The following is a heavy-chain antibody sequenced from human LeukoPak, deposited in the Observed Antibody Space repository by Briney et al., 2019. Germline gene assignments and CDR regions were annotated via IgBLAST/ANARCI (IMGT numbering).Heavy chain of an antibody. CDR3: AKERSLEIAVAGTIFDY. J-gene: IGHJ4*02. Sequence: PGRSLRLSCAASGFTVSSNYMGWVRQAPGKGLEWVSVIYSGGDTYYADSVKGRFIISRDNSKNMIYHEMSSLKAEDTAVYYCAKERSLEIAVAGTIFDYWGQGTLVTVSS. D-gene: IGHD6-19*01. CDR2: IYSGGDT. CDR1: GFTVSSNY. V-gene: IGHV3-66*01.